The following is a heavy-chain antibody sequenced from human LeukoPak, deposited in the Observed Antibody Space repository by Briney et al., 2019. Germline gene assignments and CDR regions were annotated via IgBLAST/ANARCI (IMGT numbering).Heavy chain of an antibody. CDR2: ISYDGSNT. Sequence: GRSLRLSCAASGFTFSSYGMPWVRQAPGKGLEWVAVISYDGSNTYYADSVKGRFTISRDSSKNTLYLQMNSLRAEDTAVYYCARAFEGNYYYYYGVDVWGQGTTVTVSS. J-gene: IGHJ6*02. D-gene: IGHD3-9*01. CDR1: GFTFSSYG. CDR3: ARAFEGNYYYYYGVDV. V-gene: IGHV3-30*03.